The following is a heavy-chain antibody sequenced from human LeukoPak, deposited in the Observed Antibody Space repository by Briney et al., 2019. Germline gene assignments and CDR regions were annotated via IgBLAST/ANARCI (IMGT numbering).Heavy chain of an antibody. J-gene: IGHJ3*02. CDR1: GGSFSGYY. V-gene: IGHV4-34*01. Sequence: PSETLSLTCAVYGGSFSGYYWSWIRQPPGKGLEWIGEINHSGSTNYNPSLKSRVTISVDTSKNQFSLKLSSVTAADTAVYYCARGTFRVFPYYYDSSGYSAFDIWGQGTMVTVSS. D-gene: IGHD3-22*01. CDR2: INHSGST. CDR3: ARGTFRVFPYYYDSSGYSAFDI.